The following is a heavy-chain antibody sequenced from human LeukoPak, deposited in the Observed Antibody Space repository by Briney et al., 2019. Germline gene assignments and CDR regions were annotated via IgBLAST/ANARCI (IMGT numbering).Heavy chain of an antibody. CDR2: ISYDASNK. CDR3: AKSHGYSYGFDY. J-gene: IGHJ4*02. D-gene: IGHD5-18*01. Sequence: GGSLRLSCVASGFTFSRYGMHWVRQTPGKGLEWVAVISYDASNKYYADSVKGRFTISRDNSKNTLYLQMNSLRAEDTAVYYCAKSHGYSYGFDYWGQGTLVTVSS. CDR1: GFTFSRYG. V-gene: IGHV3-30*18.